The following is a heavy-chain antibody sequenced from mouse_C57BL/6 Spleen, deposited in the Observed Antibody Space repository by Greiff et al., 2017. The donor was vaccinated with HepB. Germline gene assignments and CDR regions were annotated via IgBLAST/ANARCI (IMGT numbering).Heavy chain of an antibody. V-gene: IGHV5-12*01. Sequence: DVMLVESGGGLVQPGGSLKLSCAASGFTFSDYYMYWVRQTPEKRLEWVAYISNGGSSTYYPDTVKGRFTISRDNAKNTLYLQMSRLKSEDTAMYYCARRGGGYGSSYWFAYWGQGTLVTVSA. J-gene: IGHJ3*01. CDR1: GFTFSDYY. CDR3: ARRGGGYGSSYWFAY. D-gene: IGHD1-1*01. CDR2: ISNGGSST.